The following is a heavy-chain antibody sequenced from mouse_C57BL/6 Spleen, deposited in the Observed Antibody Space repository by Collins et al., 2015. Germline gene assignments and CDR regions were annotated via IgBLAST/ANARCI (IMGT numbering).Heavy chain of an antibody. D-gene: IGHD1-1*02. V-gene: IGHV3-2*02. CDR1: GYSITSDYA. Sequence: DVQLQESGPGLVKPSQPLSLTCTVTGYSITSDYAWNWIRQFPGNKLEWMGYISYSGSTSYNPSLKSRISITRDTSKNQFFLQLNSVTTEDTATYYCAREVLWRFDYWGQGTTLTVSS. J-gene: IGHJ2*01. CDR3: AREVLWRFDY. CDR2: ISYSGST.